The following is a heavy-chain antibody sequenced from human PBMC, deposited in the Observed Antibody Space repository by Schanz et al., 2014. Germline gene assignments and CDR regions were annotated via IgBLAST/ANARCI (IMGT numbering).Heavy chain of an antibody. V-gene: IGHV3-74*01. CDR3: ARGGFDLGELGY. D-gene: IGHD3-16*01. CDR1: GFAFRSYW. Sequence: EVQLVESGGGLVQPGGSLRLSCAASGFAFRSYWMHWVRQDPGKGLVWLSRVNSDESNKDYADSVKGRFTISRDNAKNTLHLQMNSLRVEDTAVYYCARGGFDLGELGYWGRGTQVTVSS. CDR2: VNSDESNK. J-gene: IGHJ4*02.